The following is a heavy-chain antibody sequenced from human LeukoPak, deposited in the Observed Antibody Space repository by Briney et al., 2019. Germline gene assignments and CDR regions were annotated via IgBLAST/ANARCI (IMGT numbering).Heavy chain of an antibody. CDR3: ARRVEPVAGTGSFDY. CDR1: GASISNSY. V-gene: IGHV4-59*08. Sequence: SETLSLTCTVSGASISNSYWTWIRQPPGKGLEWIGYVYYTGSTNYNSSLKSRVTISIDTSKNQFSLKLTSVTAADTAVYYCARRVEPVAGTGSFDYWGQGTQVTVSS. J-gene: IGHJ4*02. D-gene: IGHD6-19*01. CDR2: VYYTGST.